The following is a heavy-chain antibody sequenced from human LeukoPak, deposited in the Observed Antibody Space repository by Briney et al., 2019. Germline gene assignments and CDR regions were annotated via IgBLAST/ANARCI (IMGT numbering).Heavy chain of an antibody. CDR3: ARTPSGGWFDP. V-gene: IGHV4-59*08. CDR2: IYYSGST. J-gene: IGHJ5*02. Sequence: SETLSLTCTVSAAPISRYYWSWSRQPPGKGLERIGYIYYSGSTNYNPSLKSRVTISVDTSKNQFSLKLSSVTAADTAVYYCARTPSGGWFDPWGQGTLVTVSS. CDR1: AAPISRYY.